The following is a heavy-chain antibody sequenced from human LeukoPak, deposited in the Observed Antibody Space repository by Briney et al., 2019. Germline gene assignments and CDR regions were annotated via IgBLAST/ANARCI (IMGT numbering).Heavy chain of an antibody. V-gene: IGHV3-30*02. D-gene: IGHD5-18*01. J-gene: IGHJ3*02. Sequence: QTGGSLRLSCAASGFIVKNYGIHWVRQPPGKGLEWGAFIRDDGSEKYYADSVKGRFIISRDNSKNTVYLQMNSLRAEDTAVYYCARVRSYGHREAFDIWGQGTMVTVSS. CDR1: GFIVKNYG. CDR2: IRDDGSEK. CDR3: ARVRSYGHREAFDI.